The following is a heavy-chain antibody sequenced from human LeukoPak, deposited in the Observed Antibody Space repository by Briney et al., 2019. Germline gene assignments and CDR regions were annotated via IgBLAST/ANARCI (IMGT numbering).Heavy chain of an antibody. J-gene: IGHJ4*02. Sequence: SETLSLTCTVSGYSISSGYYWAWIRQPPGKGLEWIGSIFHAGSTYHNPSLKSRVTISVDTSKNQFSLKLNSVTAADTAVYYCARDHSSSSEDYWGQGTLVTVSS. D-gene: IGHD6-13*01. CDR2: IFHAGST. CDR1: GYSISSGYY. CDR3: ARDHSSSSEDY. V-gene: IGHV4-38-2*02.